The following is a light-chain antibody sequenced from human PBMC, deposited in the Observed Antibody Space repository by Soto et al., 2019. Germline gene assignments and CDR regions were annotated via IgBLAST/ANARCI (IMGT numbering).Light chain of an antibody. CDR3: RSYDSSMSVWV. CDR1: SSNIGAGYD. CDR2: GNS. J-gene: IGLJ3*02. V-gene: IGLV1-40*01. Sequence: QSVLTQPPSVSGAPGQRVTISCTESSSNIGAGYDVPWYQQLPGTAPKLLIYGNSNRPSGVPDRFSGSKSGTSASLAITGLQAEDEADYYCRSYDSSMSVWVFGGGTKLTVL.